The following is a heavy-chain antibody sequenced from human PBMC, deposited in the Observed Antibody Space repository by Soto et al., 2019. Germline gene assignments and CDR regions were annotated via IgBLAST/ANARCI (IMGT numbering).Heavy chain of an antibody. CDR2: IFYSGGT. CDR1: GDSISTYY. D-gene: IGHD1-1*01. J-gene: IGHJ4*02. Sequence: SETLSLTCTVSGDSISTYYWSWIRQPPGKGLQWIGYIFYSGGTAYNPSLKSRVTISLDMSKKQISLKLSSVTTADTATYFCARLQLVQKVIDYWGQGTLVTVS. V-gene: IGHV4-59*01. CDR3: ARLQLVQKVIDY.